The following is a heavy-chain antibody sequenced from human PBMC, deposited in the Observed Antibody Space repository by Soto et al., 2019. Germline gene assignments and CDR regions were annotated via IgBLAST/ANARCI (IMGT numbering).Heavy chain of an antibody. Sequence: EVQLVESGGGLVKPGGSLRLSCAASGFTFSSYSMNWVRQAPGKGLEWVSSIRSSSSYMYYADSVKGRLTISRDNARNSLYLQMNSLRAEDTAVYYCARHPGDSSGYWYYFDYWGQGTLVTVSS. CDR2: IRSSSSYM. CDR1: GFTFSSYS. V-gene: IGHV3-21*01. D-gene: IGHD3-22*01. CDR3: ARHPGDSSGYWYYFDY. J-gene: IGHJ4*02.